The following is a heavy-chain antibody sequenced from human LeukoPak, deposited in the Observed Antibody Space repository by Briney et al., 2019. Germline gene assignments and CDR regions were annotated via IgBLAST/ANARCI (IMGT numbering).Heavy chain of an antibody. V-gene: IGHV1-69*13. D-gene: IGHD3-3*01. J-gene: IGHJ3*02. CDR1: GGTFSSYA. CDR3: ARGSFITIFGVVSYDAFDI. Sequence: ASVKVSRKASGGTFSSYAISWVRQAPGQGLEWMGGIIPIFGTANYAQKFQGRVTITADESTSTAYMELSSLRSEDTAVYYCARGSFITIFGVVSYDAFDIWGQGTMVTVSP. CDR2: IIPIFGTA.